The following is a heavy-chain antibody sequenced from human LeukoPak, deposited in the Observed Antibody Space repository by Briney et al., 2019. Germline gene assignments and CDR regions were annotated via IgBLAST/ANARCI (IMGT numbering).Heavy chain of an antibody. CDR1: GFTFSSYE. V-gene: IGHV3-23*01. CDR2: ISGGTGGST. J-gene: IGHJ4*02. D-gene: IGHD6-13*01. CDR3: AKRGSSSWTQFDY. Sequence: QPGGSLRLSCAASGFTFSSYEMNWVRQAPGKGLEWVSVISGGTGGSTYYADSVKGRFTISRDNSKNTLYLQMNSLRAEDTAVYYCAKRGSSSWTQFDYWGQGTLVTVSS.